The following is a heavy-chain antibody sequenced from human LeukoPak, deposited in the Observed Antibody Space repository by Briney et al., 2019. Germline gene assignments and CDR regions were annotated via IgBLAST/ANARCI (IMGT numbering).Heavy chain of an antibody. V-gene: IGHV4-31*03. Sequence: PSETLSLTCTVSGDSISSGGYYWSWIRQHPGKGLEWIGYIYYSGSTYYNPSLKGRVTISVDTSKNQFSLDLSSVTAADTAVYYCARGDGYNNDYWGQGTLVTVSS. J-gene: IGHJ4*02. D-gene: IGHD5-24*01. CDR3: ARGDGYNNDY. CDR1: GDSISSGGYY. CDR2: IYYSGST.